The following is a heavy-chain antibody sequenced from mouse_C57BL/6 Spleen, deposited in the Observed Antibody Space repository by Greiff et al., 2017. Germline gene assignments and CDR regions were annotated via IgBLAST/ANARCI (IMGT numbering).Heavy chain of an antibody. J-gene: IGHJ2*01. Sequence: QVQLKQPGAELVKPGASVKMSCKASGYTFTSYWITWVKQRPGQGLEWIGDIYPGSGSTNYNEKFKSKATLTVDTSSSTAYMQLSSLTSEDSAVYYCARRGDMAYYFDYWGQGTTLTVSS. CDR1: GYTFTSYW. CDR3: ARRGDMAYYFDY. D-gene: IGHD1-1*02. V-gene: IGHV1-55*01. CDR2: IYPGSGST.